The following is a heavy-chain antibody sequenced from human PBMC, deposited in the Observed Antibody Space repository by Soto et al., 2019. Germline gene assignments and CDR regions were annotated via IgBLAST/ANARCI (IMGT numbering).Heavy chain of an antibody. Sequence: KFQGRVTLTRDTFASTAYMELSSLTSEDTAVYYCARDRWGNGYRYYFDDWGQGTLVTVSS. V-gene: IGHV1-3*01. J-gene: IGHJ4*02. D-gene: IGHD2-8*01. CDR3: ARDRWGNGYRYYFDD.